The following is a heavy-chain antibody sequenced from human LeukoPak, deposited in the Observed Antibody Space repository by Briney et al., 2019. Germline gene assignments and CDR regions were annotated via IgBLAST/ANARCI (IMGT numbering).Heavy chain of an antibody. V-gene: IGHV4-31*03. CDR3: ARGSSNWSGDYTGLDY. J-gene: IGHJ4*02. Sequence: SETLSLTCTVSGGSISSGGYYWSWIRQQPGKGLEWIGYIYYSGSTYYNPSLKSRVTISVDTSKNQFSLKLSSVTAADTAVYYCARGSSNWSGDYTGLDYWGQGTLVTVSS. D-gene: IGHD3-3*01. CDR1: GGSISSGGYY. CDR2: IYYSGST.